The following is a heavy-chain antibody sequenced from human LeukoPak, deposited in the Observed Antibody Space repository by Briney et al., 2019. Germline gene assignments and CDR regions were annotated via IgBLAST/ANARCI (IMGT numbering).Heavy chain of an antibody. Sequence: PGGSLRLSCAASGFTFSSYEMNWVRQAPGKGLEWVSYISSSGSTIYYADSVKGRFTISRDNAKNSLYLQMNSLRAEDTALYYCAKDPQGGYGDYETQDYWGQGTLVTVSS. V-gene: IGHV3-48*03. D-gene: IGHD4-17*01. CDR1: GFTFSSYE. CDR2: ISSSGSTI. CDR3: AKDPQGGYGDYETQDY. J-gene: IGHJ4*02.